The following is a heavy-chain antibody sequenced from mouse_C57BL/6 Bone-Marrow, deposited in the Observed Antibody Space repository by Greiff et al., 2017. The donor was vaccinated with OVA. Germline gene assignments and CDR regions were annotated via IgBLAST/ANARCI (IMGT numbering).Heavy chain of an antibody. CDR3: ARNFAY. CDR1: GFSLTSYG. Sequence: VKVVESGPGLVQPSQSLSITCTVSGFSLTSYGVHWVRQSPGKGLEWLGVIWSGGSTDYNAAFISRLSISKDNSKSQVFFKVNSLQADDTAIYYCARNFAYWGQGTLVTVSA. V-gene: IGHV2-2*01. J-gene: IGHJ3*01. CDR2: IWSGGST.